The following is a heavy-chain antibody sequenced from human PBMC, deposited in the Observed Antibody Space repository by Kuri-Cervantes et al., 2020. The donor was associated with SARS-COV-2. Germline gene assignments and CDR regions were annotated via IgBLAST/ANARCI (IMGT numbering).Heavy chain of an antibody. D-gene: IGHD3-3*01. Sequence: GESLKISCAASGFTFSSYSMNWVRQAPGKGLEWVSSISSSSSYIYYADSVKGRFTISRDNSKNTLYLQMNSLRAEDTAVYYCAKAHRPIYYDFWSTPCYFDYWGQGTLVTVSS. J-gene: IGHJ4*02. CDR1: GFTFSSYS. CDR2: ISSSSSYI. V-gene: IGHV3-21*04. CDR3: AKAHRPIYYDFWSTPCYFDY.